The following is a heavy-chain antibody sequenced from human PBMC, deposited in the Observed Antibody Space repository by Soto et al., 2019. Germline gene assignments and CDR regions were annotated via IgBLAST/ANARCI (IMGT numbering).Heavy chain of an antibody. CDR2: INHSGST. J-gene: IGHJ6*03. V-gene: IGHV4-34*01. CDR1: GGSFSGYY. CDR3: ARCLAARHYYYYYMAV. Sequence: PSETLSLTCAVYGGSFSGYYWSWIRQPPGKGLEWIGEINHSGSTNYNPSLKSRVTISVDTSKNQFSLKLSSVTAADTAVYYCARCLAARHYYYYYMAVWGQGTTVTVSS. D-gene: IGHD6-6*01.